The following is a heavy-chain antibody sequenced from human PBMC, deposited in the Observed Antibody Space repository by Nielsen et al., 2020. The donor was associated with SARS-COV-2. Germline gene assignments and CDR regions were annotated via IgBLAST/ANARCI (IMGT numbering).Heavy chain of an antibody. CDR1: GFTFSSYS. CDR3: ARDRVDTQSYYYYGMDV. Sequence: GESLKISCAASGFTFSSYSVNWVRQAPGKGLEWVSSISSSSSYIYYADSVKGRFTISRDNAKNSLYLQMNSLRAEDTAVYYCARDRVDTQSYYYYGMDVWGQGTTVTVSS. CDR2: ISSSSSYI. J-gene: IGHJ6*02. V-gene: IGHV3-21*01. D-gene: IGHD3-10*01.